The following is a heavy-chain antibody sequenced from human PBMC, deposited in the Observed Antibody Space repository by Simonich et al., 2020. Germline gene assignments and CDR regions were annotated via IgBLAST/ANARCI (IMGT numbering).Heavy chain of an antibody. D-gene: IGHD2-2*01. Sequence: EVQLVESGGGLVKPGGSLRLSCAASGFTFSSYSMNWVRQAPGKGLEWVSTISSSSSYIYYADSVKGRFTSSRDNAKNSLYLQMNSLRAEDTAVYYCARKGHSSTSCFDYWGQGTLVTVSS. J-gene: IGHJ4*02. V-gene: IGHV3-21*01. CDR2: ISSSSSYI. CDR1: GFTFSSYS. CDR3: ARKGHSSTSCFDY.